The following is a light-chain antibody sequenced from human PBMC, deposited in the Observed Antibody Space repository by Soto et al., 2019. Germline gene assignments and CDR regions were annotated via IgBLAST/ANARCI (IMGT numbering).Light chain of an antibody. CDR3: QQLNAYPHS. Sequence: DIQITQSPPSLSSSLGDIVTITCRASQSISRYLAWYLQKPGKAPKLLIYGASTLQSGVPSRFSGSGSGTEFTLTVSSLQPEDFATYYCQQLNAYPHSFGGGTKVDI. J-gene: IGKJ4*01. V-gene: IGKV1-9*01. CDR1: QSISRY. CDR2: GAS.